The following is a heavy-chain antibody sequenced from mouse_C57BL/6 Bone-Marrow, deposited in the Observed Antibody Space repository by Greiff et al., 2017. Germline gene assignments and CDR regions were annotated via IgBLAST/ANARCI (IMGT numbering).Heavy chain of an antibody. CDR1: GYAFSSSW. V-gene: IGHV1-82*01. D-gene: IGHD2-1*01. CDR3: APYGNYVGFAY. Sequence: QVQLQQSGPELVKPGASVKISCKASGYAFSSSWMNWVKQRPGKGLEWIGRIYPGDGDTNYNGKFKGKATLTADKSSSTAYMQLSSLTSEDSAVYFCAPYGNYVGFAYWGQGTLVTVSA. CDR2: IYPGDGDT. J-gene: IGHJ3*01.